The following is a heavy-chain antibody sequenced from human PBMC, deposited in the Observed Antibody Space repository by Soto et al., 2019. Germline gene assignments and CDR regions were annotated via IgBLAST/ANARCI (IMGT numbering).Heavy chain of an antibody. CDR3: ARFTDYDYVWGSYRYFDY. D-gene: IGHD3-16*02. Sequence: PGESLKISCKGSGYSFTSYWIGWVRQMPGKGLEWMGIIYPGDSDTRYSPSFQGQVTISADKSISTAYLQWSSLKASDTAMYYCARFTDYDYVWGSYRYFDYWGQGTLVTVSS. CDR2: IYPGDSDT. CDR1: GYSFTSYW. V-gene: IGHV5-51*01. J-gene: IGHJ4*02.